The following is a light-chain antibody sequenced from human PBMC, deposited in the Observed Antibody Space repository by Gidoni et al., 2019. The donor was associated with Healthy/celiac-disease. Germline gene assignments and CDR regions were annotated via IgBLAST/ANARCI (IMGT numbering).Light chain of an antibody. V-gene: IGKV1-39*01. CDR1: QSISSY. CDR3: QQSYSTPPEYT. CDR2: AAS. Sequence: DIPMTQSPSSLSASVGDRVTIPCRASQSISSYFNWYQQKPGKAPKLLIYAASSLQSGVPARFSGSGSGTDFTLTISSLQPEDFATYYCQQSYSTPPEYTFGGGTKVEIK. J-gene: IGKJ4*01.